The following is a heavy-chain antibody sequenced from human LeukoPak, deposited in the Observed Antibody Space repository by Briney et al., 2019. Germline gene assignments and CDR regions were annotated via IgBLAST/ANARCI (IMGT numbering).Heavy chain of an antibody. V-gene: IGHV4-4*09. J-gene: IGHJ4*02. CDR3: ARRAFGFDY. Sequence: SETLSLTCTVSGGSISSYYWSWIRQPPGKGLEWIGYIYTSGSTNYNPSLKSRVTISVDTSKNQFSLKLSSVTAADTAVYYCARRAFGFDYCGQGTLVTVSS. D-gene: IGHD2/OR15-2a*01. CDR1: GGSISSYY. CDR2: IYTSGST.